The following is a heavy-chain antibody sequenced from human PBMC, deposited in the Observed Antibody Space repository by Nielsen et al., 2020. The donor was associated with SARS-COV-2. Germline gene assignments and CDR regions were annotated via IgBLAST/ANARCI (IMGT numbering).Heavy chain of an antibody. Sequence: LKIPCAASGFPFRSYAMSWVRQAPGKGLEWVSAISGSGGSTYYADSVKGRFTISRDNSKNTLYLQMNSLRAEDTAVYYCAKDPYYYWGQGTLVTVSS. CDR1: GFPFRSYA. CDR3: AKDPYYY. CDR2: ISGSGGST. J-gene: IGHJ4*02. V-gene: IGHV3-23*01. D-gene: IGHD2-21*01.